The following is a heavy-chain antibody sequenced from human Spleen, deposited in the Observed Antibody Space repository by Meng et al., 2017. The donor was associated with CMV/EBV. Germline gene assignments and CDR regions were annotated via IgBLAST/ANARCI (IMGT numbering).Heavy chain of an antibody. CDR2: LTSGGGA. V-gene: IGHV3-23*01. Sequence: GESLKISCTASGFRFSGYTMTWVRQAPGGGLEWVSTLTSGGGAFYADSVKGRFTISRDNAKNTLYVQMNSLRAEDTAVYYCLRDRATNRFDPWGQGTLVTVSS. CDR1: GFRFSGYT. J-gene: IGHJ5*02. D-gene: IGHD5-12*01. CDR3: LRDRATNRFDP.